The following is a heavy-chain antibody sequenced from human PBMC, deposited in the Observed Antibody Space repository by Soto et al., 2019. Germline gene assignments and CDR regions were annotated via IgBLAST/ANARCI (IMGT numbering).Heavy chain of an antibody. D-gene: IGHD3-16*01. V-gene: IGHV4-59*08. CDR3: ARRYGSSFDY. CDR1: GGSLSSYY. CDR2: IYYSGST. Sequence: SETLSLTCTVSGGSLSSYYWSWIRQPPGKGLEWIGYIYYSGSTNYNPSLKSRVTISVNTSKNQFSLKLSSVTAADTAVYYCARRYGSSFDYWGQGTPDTVSS. J-gene: IGHJ4*02.